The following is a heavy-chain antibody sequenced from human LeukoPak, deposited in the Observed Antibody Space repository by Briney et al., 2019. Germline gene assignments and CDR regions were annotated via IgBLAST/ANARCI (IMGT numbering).Heavy chain of an antibody. V-gene: IGHV3-15*01. J-gene: IGHJ3*02. CDR2: IKSKTDGGTR. CDR3: TTAPTPPDAFDI. D-gene: IGHD4-11*01. Sequence: GGSLRLSCAASGFTFSNAWMSWVRQAPGKALEWVGRIKSKTDGGTRDYAAPVKGRFTISRDDSKNTLYLQMNSLKTEDAAVYYCTTAPTPPDAFDIWGQGTMVTVSS. CDR1: GFTFSNAW.